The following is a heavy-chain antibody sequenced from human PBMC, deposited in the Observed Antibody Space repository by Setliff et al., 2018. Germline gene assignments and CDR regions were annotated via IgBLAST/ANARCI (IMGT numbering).Heavy chain of an antibody. J-gene: IGHJ5*02. Sequence: GGSLRLSCAASGFTFSSYWMSWVRQAPGKGLQWVSAISGSGGSTYYADSVKGRFTISRDNSKSTLYLQMNSLRAEDTAVYYCAKNGFGVVALGVNNWFDPWGQGTLVTVSS. V-gene: IGHV3-23*01. D-gene: IGHD3-10*01. CDR2: ISGSGGST. CDR3: AKNGFGVVALGVNNWFDP. CDR1: GFTFSSYW.